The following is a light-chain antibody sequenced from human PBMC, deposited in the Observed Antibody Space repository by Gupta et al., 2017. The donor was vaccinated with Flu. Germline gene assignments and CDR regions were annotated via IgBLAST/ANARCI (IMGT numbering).Light chain of an antibody. J-gene: IGKJ4*01. CDR2: WAS. Sequence: VMSQSPDSLPVSLGETATISCKSSQSPFFNSYHTIFLAWYQQKAGQPPKLHIYWASTRESGVRDRFSGSGSRTEFTLTIANLQAEDVAVYFCQQHDVTPPTFGGGTXVEIK. CDR3: QQHDVTPPT. CDR1: QSPFFNSYHTIF. V-gene: IGKV4-1*01.